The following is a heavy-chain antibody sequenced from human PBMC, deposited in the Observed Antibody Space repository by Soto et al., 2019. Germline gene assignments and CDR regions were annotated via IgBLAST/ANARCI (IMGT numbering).Heavy chain of an antibody. J-gene: IGHJ6*02. CDR1: GFTFSSYA. V-gene: IGHV3-23*01. Sequence: PGGSLRLSSAASGFTFSSYAMSWVRQAPGKGLEWVSAISGSGGSTYYADSVKGRFTISRDNSKNTLYLQMNSLRAEDTAVYYCAKDLWFGELLYDYYYYGMDVWGQGTTVTVSS. D-gene: IGHD3-10*01. CDR2: ISGSGGST. CDR3: AKDLWFGELLYDYYYYGMDV.